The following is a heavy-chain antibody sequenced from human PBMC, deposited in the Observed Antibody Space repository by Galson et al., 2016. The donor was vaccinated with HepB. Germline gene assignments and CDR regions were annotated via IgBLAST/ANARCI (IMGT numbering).Heavy chain of an antibody. D-gene: IGHD3-10*01. V-gene: IGHV3-74*01. J-gene: IGHJ6*02. CDR1: GFTFSVYW. Sequence: SLRLSCAASGFTFSVYWMHWVRQVPGKRLEWVSRITGDGSGSTSADSVKGRFTISRDNARNTVYLQLNSLRVEDTAVYYCARAGGVRWLDVWGQGTTVTVAS. CDR2: ITGDGSGS. CDR3: ARAGGVRWLDV.